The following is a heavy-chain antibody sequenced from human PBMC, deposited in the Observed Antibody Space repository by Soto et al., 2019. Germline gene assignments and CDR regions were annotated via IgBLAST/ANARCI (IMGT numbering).Heavy chain of an antibody. V-gene: IGHV3-9*01. J-gene: IGHJ4*02. D-gene: IGHD5-12*01. Sequence: PGGSLRLSCAASGFTFDDYAMHWVRQAPGKGLEWVSGISWNSGSIGYADSVKGRFTISRDNAKNSLYLQMNSLRAEDTALYFCAKDIGYSGYGRFDYWGQGTLVTVSS. CDR1: GFTFDDYA. CDR2: ISWNSGSI. CDR3: AKDIGYSGYGRFDY.